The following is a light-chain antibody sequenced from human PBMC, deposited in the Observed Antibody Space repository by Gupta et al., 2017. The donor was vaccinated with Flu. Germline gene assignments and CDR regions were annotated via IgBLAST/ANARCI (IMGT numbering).Light chain of an antibody. CDR1: SSDYKY. CDR3: SSYASNNSYV. Sequence: QSALTQPPSASASPGQSVTISCTGTSSDYKYVSWYRQHPGKAPKLIIYEVNKRPSGVPDLLSGSKSGNTASLTXSXLQAEDXAEYYCSSYASNNSYVFGSGTRVTVL. CDR2: EVN. V-gene: IGLV2-8*01. J-gene: IGLJ1*01.